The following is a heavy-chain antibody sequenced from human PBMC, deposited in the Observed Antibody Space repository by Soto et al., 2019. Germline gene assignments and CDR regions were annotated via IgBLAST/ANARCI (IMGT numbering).Heavy chain of an antibody. CDR3: ARDRANYYDSSGYQLFQH. CDR1: GFTFSSYS. Sequence: PGGSLRLSCAASGFTFSSYSMNWVRQAPGKGLEWVSSISSSSSYIYYADSVKGRFTISRDNAKNSLYLQMNSLRAEDTAVYYCARDRANYYDSSGYQLFQHWGQGTLVTVSS. CDR2: ISSSSSYI. J-gene: IGHJ1*01. D-gene: IGHD3-22*01. V-gene: IGHV3-21*01.